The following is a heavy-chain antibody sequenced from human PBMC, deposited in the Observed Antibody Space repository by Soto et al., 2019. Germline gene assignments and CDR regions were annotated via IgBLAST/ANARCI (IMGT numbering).Heavy chain of an antibody. CDR2: IYYSGKT. V-gene: IGHV4-39*01. CDR1: GASITSTTYF. Sequence: QLQLHESGPGLVKPSETLSLTCSLSGASITSTTYFWAWIRQPPGKGLEWVGSIYYSGKTYYNPSLKSRATISVDRSRNQFSLQVSSVTAADTAVYYCAKNLPRTGRFDYWGQGTVVTVSS. J-gene: IGHJ4*02. CDR3: AKNLPRTGRFDY.